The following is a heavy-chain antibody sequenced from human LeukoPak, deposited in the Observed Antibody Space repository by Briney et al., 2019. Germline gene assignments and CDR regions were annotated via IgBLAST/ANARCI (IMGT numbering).Heavy chain of an antibody. J-gene: IGHJ3*02. CDR2: MNPNSGNT. CDR1: GYTFTSYD. CDR3: ARGEYSSGDDAFDI. D-gene: IGHD6-19*01. Sequence: ASVKVSCKASGYTFTSYDINWVRQATGQGLEWMGWMNPNSGNTGYAQKFQGRVTITRNTSISTAYMELSSLRSEDTAVYYCARGEYSSGDDAFDIWGQGTMVTASS. V-gene: IGHV1-8*03.